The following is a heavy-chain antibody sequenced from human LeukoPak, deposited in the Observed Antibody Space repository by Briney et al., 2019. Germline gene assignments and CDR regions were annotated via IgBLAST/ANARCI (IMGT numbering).Heavy chain of an antibody. Sequence: PSETLSLTCAVYGGSFSGYYWSWIRQPPGKGLEWIGEINHSGSTNYNPSLKSRVTISVDTSKNQFSLKLSSVTAADTAVYYCARHKYYYDSSGYYFDYWGQGTLVTVSS. J-gene: IGHJ4*02. CDR1: GGSFSGYY. V-gene: IGHV4-34*01. CDR2: INHSGST. D-gene: IGHD3-22*01. CDR3: ARHKYYYDSSGYYFDY.